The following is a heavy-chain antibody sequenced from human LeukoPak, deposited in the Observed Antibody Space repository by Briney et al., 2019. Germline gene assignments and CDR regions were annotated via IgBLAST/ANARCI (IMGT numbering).Heavy chain of an antibody. Sequence: TSVKVSCKASGDTFTGYYIHWVRQAPGQGLEWMGWINPNRGGTKYAQKFQGRVTMTRDTSISTAYMELSSLRSDDTAVYYCARDDVSCTHGVCSDLFHYWGQGTLVTVSS. V-gene: IGHV1-2*02. J-gene: IGHJ4*02. D-gene: IGHD2-8*01. CDR2: INPNRGGT. CDR1: GDTFTGYY. CDR3: ARDDVSCTHGVCSDLFHY.